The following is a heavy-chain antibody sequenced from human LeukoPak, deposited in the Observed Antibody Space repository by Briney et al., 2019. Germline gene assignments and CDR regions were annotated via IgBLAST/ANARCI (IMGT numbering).Heavy chain of an antibody. CDR3: ARAIAAADTYADY. CDR1: GGSISSSSYY. J-gene: IGHJ4*02. CDR2: IYYSGST. Sequence: SETLSLTCTVSGGSISSSSYYWGWIRQPPGKGLEWIGSIYYSGSTYYNPSLKSRVTISVDTSKNQFSLKLSSVTAADTAVYYCARAIAAADTYADYWGQGTLVTVSS. V-gene: IGHV4-39*07. D-gene: IGHD6-13*01.